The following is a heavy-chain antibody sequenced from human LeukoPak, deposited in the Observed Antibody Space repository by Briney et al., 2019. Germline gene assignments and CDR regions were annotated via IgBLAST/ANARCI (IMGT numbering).Heavy chain of an antibody. J-gene: IGHJ6*04. Sequence: PGGSLRLSCAASGFTFSSYAMSWVRQAPGKGLEWVSAISGSGGSTYYADSVKGRFTISRDNPKNTLYLQMNSLRAEDTAVYYCAKSWAGPHYGMDVWGKGTTVTVSS. CDR2: ISGSGGST. D-gene: IGHD3-10*01. CDR1: GFTFSSYA. V-gene: IGHV3-23*01. CDR3: AKSWAGPHYGMDV.